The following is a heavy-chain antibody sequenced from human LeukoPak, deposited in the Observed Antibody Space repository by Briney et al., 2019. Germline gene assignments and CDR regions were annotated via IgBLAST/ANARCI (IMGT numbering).Heavy chain of an antibody. V-gene: IGHV4-59*08. CDR2: ISYSGST. CDR1: GSSISGYY. Sequence: PSETLSLTCTVSGSSISGYYWTWIRQPPGKGLEWIGYISYSGSTSSHPSLKSRVTISLDTSKNQFSLKLTSVTAADTAVYYCVRGYSGYPYYLDYWGQGTLVTVSS. D-gene: IGHD5-12*01. CDR3: VRGYSGYPYYLDY. J-gene: IGHJ4*02.